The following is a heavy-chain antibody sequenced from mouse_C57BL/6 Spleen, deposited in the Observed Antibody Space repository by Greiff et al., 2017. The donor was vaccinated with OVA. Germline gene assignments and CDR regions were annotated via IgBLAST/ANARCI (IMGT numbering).Heavy chain of an antibody. Sequence: DVKLVESGEGLVKPGGSLKLSCAASGFTFSSYAMSWVRQTPEKRLEWVAYISSGGDYIYYADTVKGRFTISRDNARNTLYLQMSSLKAKDTAMYYCTRDGGGYYYGSTLRGYFDDWGQGTTLTVSS. CDR3: TRDGGGYYYGSTLRGYFDD. V-gene: IGHV5-9-1*02. CDR2: ISSGGDYI. J-gene: IGHJ2*01. CDR1: GFTFSSYA. D-gene: IGHD1-1*01.